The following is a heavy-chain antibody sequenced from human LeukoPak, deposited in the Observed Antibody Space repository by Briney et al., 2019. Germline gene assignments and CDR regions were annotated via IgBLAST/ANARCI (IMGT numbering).Heavy chain of an antibody. D-gene: IGHD3-22*01. CDR1: GISFSSHG. V-gene: IGHV3-33*01. CDR3: ARARNDYDSNGFSLLEY. Sequence: GGSLRLSCVVSGISFSSHGMHWVRQAPGKGLEWVAVIWYDGSNIWYADPVKGRFTISRDNSKNTLYLQMNSLRAEDTALYYCARARNDYDSNGFSLLEYWGQGTLVTVSS. CDR2: IWYDGSNI. J-gene: IGHJ4*02.